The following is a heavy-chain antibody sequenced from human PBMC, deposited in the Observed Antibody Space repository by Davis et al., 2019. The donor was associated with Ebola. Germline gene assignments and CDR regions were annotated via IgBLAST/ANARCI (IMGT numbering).Heavy chain of an antibody. CDR3: AASAGTVGKFDY. J-gene: IGHJ4*01. V-gene: IGHV1-58*01. CDR2: IVVGSVNT. Sequence: SVKVSCKASGFTFTSSALQWVRQARGQRLEWIGSIVVGSVNTNYAQKFQGRITITRDMSTSTSYLDLSNLRSEDTAVYFCAASAGTVGKFDYWGQGTLVTVSS. CDR1: GFTFTSSA. D-gene: IGHD1-14*01.